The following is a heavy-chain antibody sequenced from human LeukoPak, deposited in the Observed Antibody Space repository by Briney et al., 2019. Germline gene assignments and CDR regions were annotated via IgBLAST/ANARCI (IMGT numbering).Heavy chain of an antibody. J-gene: IGHJ4*02. Sequence: SVKVSCKASGYTFTSYGTSWVRQAPGQGLEWMGGIIPIFGTANYAQKFQGRVTITADESTSTAYMELSSLRSEDTAVYYCATGVVVVAAIFDYWGQGTLVTVSS. V-gene: IGHV1-69*13. D-gene: IGHD2-15*01. CDR1: GYTFTSYG. CDR3: ATGVVVVAAIFDY. CDR2: IIPIFGTA.